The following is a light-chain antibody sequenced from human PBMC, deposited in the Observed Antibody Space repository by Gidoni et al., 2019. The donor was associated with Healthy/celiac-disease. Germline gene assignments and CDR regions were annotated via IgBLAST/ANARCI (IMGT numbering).Light chain of an antibody. V-gene: IGKV1-5*03. CDR1: QSISSW. CDR2: KAS. Sequence: DIQMTQSPSTLSASVGDRVTITCRASQSISSWLAWYQQKPGKAPKLLIYKASSLESGVPSRFSGSGSGTEFTLTIGSLQPDVFATYYCQQYNSYSGTFGQGTKVEIK. J-gene: IGKJ1*01. CDR3: QQYNSYSGT.